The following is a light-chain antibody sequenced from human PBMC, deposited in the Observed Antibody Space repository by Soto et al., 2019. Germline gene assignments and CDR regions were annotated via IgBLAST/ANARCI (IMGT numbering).Light chain of an antibody. CDR1: QTVTNNY. CDR3: QLFGSASWT. V-gene: IGKV3-20*01. J-gene: IGKJ1*01. Sequence: DIVLTQSPGTLSLSPGEKATLSCRASQTVTNNYLAWYQQKPGQAPRLLIYGASSRATDIPDRFSGSGSGTEFTLTISRLEPEDFAVYYCQLFGSASWTFGRGTKVEIK. CDR2: GAS.